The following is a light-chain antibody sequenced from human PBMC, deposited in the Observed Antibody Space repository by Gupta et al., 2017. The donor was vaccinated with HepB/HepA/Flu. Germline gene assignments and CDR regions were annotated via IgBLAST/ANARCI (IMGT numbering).Light chain of an antibody. CDR1: QGISSY. Sequence: DIQLTQSPSFLSASVGDRVTITCRASQGISSYLAWYQQKPGKAPKLLIYAASTLQSGVTSRFSGSGSGTEFTLTISSRQPEDFATYYCQQLNSYPPGLTFGGGTKVEIK. CDR3: QQLNSYPPGLT. CDR2: AAS. V-gene: IGKV1-9*01. J-gene: IGKJ4*01.